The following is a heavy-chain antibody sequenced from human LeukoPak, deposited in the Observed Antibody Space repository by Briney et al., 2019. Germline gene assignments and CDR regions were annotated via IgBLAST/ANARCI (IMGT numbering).Heavy chain of an antibody. CDR3: ARSGGSGSSTRYFDY. V-gene: IGHV3-53*01. D-gene: IGHD3-10*01. Sequence: GGSLRLSCAASGFTINSNYMNWVRQAPGKGLEWVSLINSAGNTFYADSVKSRFTISRDNSRSTLYLQMNSLRAEDTAVYYCARSGGSGSSTRYFDYWGQGTLITVSS. CDR1: GFTINSNY. CDR2: INSAGNT. J-gene: IGHJ4*02.